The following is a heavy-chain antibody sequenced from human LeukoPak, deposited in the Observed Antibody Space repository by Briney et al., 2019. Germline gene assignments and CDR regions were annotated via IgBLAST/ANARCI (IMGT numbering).Heavy chain of an antibody. CDR3: ARDGLAATKELDY. CDR1: GGTFSSYA. J-gene: IGHJ4*02. V-gene: IGHV1-69*05. CDR2: IIPIFGTA. D-gene: IGHD2-15*01. Sequence: GASVKVSCKASGGTFSSYAISWVRQAPGRGLEWMGRIIPIFGTANYAQKFQGRVTITTDESTSTAYMELSSLRSEDTAVYYCARDGLAATKELDYWGQGTLVTVSS.